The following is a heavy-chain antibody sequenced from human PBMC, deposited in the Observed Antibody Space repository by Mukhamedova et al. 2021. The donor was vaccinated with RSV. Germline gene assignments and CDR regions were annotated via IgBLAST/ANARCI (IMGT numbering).Heavy chain of an antibody. V-gene: IGHV6-1*01. CDR2: TYYRSKWYN. J-gene: IGHJ6*02. CDR3: ARDLTGELTSGMVV. Sequence: QSPSRGLEWLGRTYYRSKWYNDYAVSVKSRITINPDTSKNQFSLQLNSVTPEETAVYYCARDLTGELTSGMVVWGQGTTVTVSS. D-gene: IGHD3-10*01.